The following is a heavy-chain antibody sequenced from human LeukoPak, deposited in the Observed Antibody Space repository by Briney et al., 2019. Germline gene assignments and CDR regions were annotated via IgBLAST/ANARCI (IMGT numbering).Heavy chain of an antibody. CDR2: ISAYNGNT. V-gene: IGHV1-18*01. CDR1: GGTFTSYG. CDR3: ARADYYYYYMDV. Sequence: ASVKVSCKASGGTFTSYGISWVRQAPGQGLEWMGWISAYNGNTNYAQKLQGRVTMTTDTSTSTAYMELRSLRSDDTAVYYCARADYYYYYMDVWGKGTTVTVSS. J-gene: IGHJ6*03.